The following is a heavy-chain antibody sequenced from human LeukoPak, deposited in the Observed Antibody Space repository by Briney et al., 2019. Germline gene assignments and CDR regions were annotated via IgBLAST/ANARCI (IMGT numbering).Heavy chain of an antibody. CDR1: GFVFSSHP. V-gene: IGHV3-64*01. CDR3: AREEPAGSIDY. Sequence: GGSLRLSCAVSGFVFSSHPMQWVRQAPGKGLECVSAISNSGGSTYYANSVKGRFSISRDNSKNTLYLQMDSLRAEDTALYYCAREEPAGSIDYWGQGILVTVSS. D-gene: IGHD1-14*01. J-gene: IGHJ4*02. CDR2: ISNSGGST.